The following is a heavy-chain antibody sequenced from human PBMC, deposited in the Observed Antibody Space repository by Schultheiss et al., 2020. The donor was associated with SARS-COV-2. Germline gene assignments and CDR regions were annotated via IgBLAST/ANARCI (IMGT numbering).Heavy chain of an antibody. CDR2: IHDSGST. CDR3: ARDVRDSYGSGIDP. J-gene: IGHJ5*02. Sequence: SQTLSLTCTVSGVSVSTYCWNWIRQPPGKGLEWIGFIHDSGSTNYNPSLTSRVTISVDTSKNQFSLKLSSVTAADTAVYYCARDVRDSYGSGIDPWGQGTLVTVSS. CDR1: GVSVSTYC. V-gene: IGHV4-59*02. D-gene: IGHD5-18*01.